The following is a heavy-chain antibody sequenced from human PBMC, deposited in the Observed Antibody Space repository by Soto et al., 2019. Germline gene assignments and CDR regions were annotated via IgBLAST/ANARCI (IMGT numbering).Heavy chain of an antibody. CDR3: ARLTRRGELRVDY. Sequence: SETLSLTCTVSGGSISSYYWSWIRQPPGKGLEWIGYIYYSGSTNYNPSLKSRATISVDTSKNQFSLKLSTVTAADTAVYYCARLTRRGELRVDYWGKEPLVTFPS. V-gene: IGHV4-59*01. CDR1: GGSISSYY. CDR2: IYYSGST. J-gene: IGHJ4*02. D-gene: IGHD3-16*01.